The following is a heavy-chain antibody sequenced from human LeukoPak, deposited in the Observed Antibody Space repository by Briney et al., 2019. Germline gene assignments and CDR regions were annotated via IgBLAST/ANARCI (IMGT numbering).Heavy chain of an antibody. CDR3: ARFAVHRRIAVTGQFGLDY. V-gene: IGHV1-46*01. CDR2: INPSGGTT. J-gene: IGHJ4*02. Sequence: RASVKVSCKASGYTFTSYYMHWVRQAPGQGLEWMGIINPSGGTTNYAQKFQGRVTMTRDTSTSTVYMELSSLRSEDTAVYYCARFAVHRRIAVTGQFGLDYWGRGTLATVSS. D-gene: IGHD6-19*01. CDR1: GYTFTSYY.